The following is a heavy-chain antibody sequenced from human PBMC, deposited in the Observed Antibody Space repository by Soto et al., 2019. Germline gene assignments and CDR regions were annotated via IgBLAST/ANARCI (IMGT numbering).Heavy chain of an antibody. J-gene: IGHJ4*02. Sequence: PGGSLRLSCAASGFTFSSYWMHWVRQDPAKGLVWVSRIIGDGTSITYADSVKGRLTISRDNAKNTLYLQMNSLRADDTAVYYCGRGRIGYSGYDYIDHWGQGTLVTVSS. D-gene: IGHD5-12*01. CDR3: GRGRIGYSGYDYIDH. CDR1: GFTFSSYW. CDR2: IIGDGTSI. V-gene: IGHV3-74*03.